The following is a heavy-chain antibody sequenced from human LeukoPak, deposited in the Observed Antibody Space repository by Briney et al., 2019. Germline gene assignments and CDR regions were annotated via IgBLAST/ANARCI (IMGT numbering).Heavy chain of an antibody. CDR2: MSFDGSEK. Sequence: PGGSLRLSCAASGFTFSSYAMHWVRQAPGKGLEWVAVMSFDGSEKYYADAVKGRFAISRDNSKNTLYLQMDSLRAEDTAMYYCARTMATTAQSHDYWGQGTLVTVSS. CDR1: GFTFSSYA. CDR3: ARTMATTAQSHDY. D-gene: IGHD5-24*01. V-gene: IGHV3-30*09. J-gene: IGHJ4*02.